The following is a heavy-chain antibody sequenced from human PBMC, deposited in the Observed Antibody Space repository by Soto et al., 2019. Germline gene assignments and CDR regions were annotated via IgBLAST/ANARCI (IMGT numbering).Heavy chain of an antibody. Sequence: GGSLRLSCAASGFTFSSYAMSWVRQAPGKGLEWVSAISGSGGSTYYADSVKGRFTISRDNSKNTLYLQMNSLRAEDTAVYYCAKGLDFWSGYPYYFGYWGQGTLVTVSS. CDR2: ISGSGGST. CDR3: AKGLDFWSGYPYYFGY. J-gene: IGHJ4*02. D-gene: IGHD3-3*01. V-gene: IGHV3-23*01. CDR1: GFTFSSYA.